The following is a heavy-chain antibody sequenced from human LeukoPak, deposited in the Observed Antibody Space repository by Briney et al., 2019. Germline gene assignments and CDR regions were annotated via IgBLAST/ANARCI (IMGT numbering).Heavy chain of an antibody. CDR3: ARRMGNLTKRIAAALRDRYFGL. V-gene: IGHV4-34*01. CDR2: INHSGST. D-gene: IGHD6-13*01. J-gene: IGHJ2*01. Sequence: SETLSLTCAVYGGSFSGYYWSWIRQPPGKGLEWIGEINHSGSTNYNPSLKSRVTISVDTSKNQFSLKLSSVTAADTAVYYCARRMGNLTKRIAAALRDRYFGLWGRGTLVTVSS. CDR1: GGSFSGYY.